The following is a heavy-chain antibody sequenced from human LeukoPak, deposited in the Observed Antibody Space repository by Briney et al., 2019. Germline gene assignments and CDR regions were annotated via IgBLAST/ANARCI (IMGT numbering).Heavy chain of an antibody. J-gene: IGHJ4*02. CDR3: AKDLIVYTAART. Sequence: GGSLRLSCAASGFTFSSYAMSWVRQAPGKGLGWVSAISGSGGSTYYADSVKGRFAISRDNSKNTLYLQMNSLRAEDTAVYYCAKDLIVYTAARTWGQGTLVTVSS. V-gene: IGHV3-23*01. D-gene: IGHD5-18*01. CDR2: ISGSGGST. CDR1: GFTFSSYA.